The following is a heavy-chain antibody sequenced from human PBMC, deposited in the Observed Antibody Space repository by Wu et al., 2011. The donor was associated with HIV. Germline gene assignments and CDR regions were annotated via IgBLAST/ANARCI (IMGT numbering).Heavy chain of an antibody. Sequence: QVQLVQSGPEVKKPGSSVKVSCQASGGTFKTYAISWVRQAPGQGLEWMGGIIPLLGTANYAQRFQGRVTMTTDESTNTAYMELSNLRWEDTAVYYCARSLGYCSGGTCLMDYWGQGTLVTVSS. CDR3: ARSLGYCSGGTCLMDY. D-gene: IGHD2-15*01. CDR2: IIPLLGTA. V-gene: IGHV1-69*05. J-gene: IGHJ4*02. CDR1: GGTFKTYA.